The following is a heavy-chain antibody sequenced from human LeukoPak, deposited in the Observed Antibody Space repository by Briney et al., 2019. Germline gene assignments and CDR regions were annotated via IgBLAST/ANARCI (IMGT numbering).Heavy chain of an antibody. V-gene: IGHV5-51*01. CDR1: GYSFTSYW. D-gene: IGHD1-26*01. CDR2: NYPGHSDT. CDR3: ARGSGSYHKAYMN. J-gene: IGHJ4*02. Sequence: GESLKISRKGSGYSFTSYWIAWVRQMPGKGREWMGINYPGHSDTRYSPSVQGQVTISADKSISTAYLQWSSLEASDTAMYYCARGSGSYHKAYMNWGQGTLVTVSS.